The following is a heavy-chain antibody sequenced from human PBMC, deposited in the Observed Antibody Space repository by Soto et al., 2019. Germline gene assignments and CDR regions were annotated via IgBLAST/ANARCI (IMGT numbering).Heavy chain of an antibody. D-gene: IGHD3-10*01. Sequence: QVQLQESGPRLVKPSQTLSLTCTVSGDSISSVFYYWSWIRQPPGKGLEWIGYIYYSENAYYNPSLKSRVSMSVDTSKNQSSLRLTSVTSADTAVYYCAQTDYGSGAYLIWGQGTLVPVSS. V-gene: IGHV4-30-4*01. J-gene: IGHJ4*02. CDR1: GDSISSVFYY. CDR2: IYYSENA. CDR3: AQTDYGSGAYLI.